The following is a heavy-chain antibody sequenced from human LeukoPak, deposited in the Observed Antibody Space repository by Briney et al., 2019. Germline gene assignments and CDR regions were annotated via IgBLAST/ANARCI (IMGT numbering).Heavy chain of an antibody. CDR2: IFPTYGST. Sequence: ASVKVSCKASVYPFTDYFIHWWRRVPGRGLEWVGIIFPTYGSTTYAQKCQGRVSLTRDMSTSTVYMEVNSLTSDDTAAYYCARDGLVGATARTGDDAFDIWGQGTMVTVSS. D-gene: IGHD1-26*01. CDR3: ARDGLVGATARTGDDAFDI. CDR1: VYPFTDYF. V-gene: IGHV1-46*01. J-gene: IGHJ3*02.